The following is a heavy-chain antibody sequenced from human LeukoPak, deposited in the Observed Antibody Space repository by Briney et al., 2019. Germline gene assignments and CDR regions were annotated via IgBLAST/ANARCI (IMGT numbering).Heavy chain of an antibody. Sequence: GGSLRLSCAASGFTLSSYAMSWVRQAPGKGLEWVSGIRGSGGGAHYADSVKGRFTISRDNSKNTLYLQINSLRAEDTAVYYCAKQYGDSLHIPFDYWGQGTLVTVSS. V-gene: IGHV3-23*01. D-gene: IGHD4-17*01. J-gene: IGHJ4*02. CDR3: AKQYGDSLHIPFDY. CDR1: GFTLSSYA. CDR2: IRGSGGGA.